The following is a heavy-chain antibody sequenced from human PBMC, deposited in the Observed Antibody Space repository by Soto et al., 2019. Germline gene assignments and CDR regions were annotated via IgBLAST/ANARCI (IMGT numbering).Heavy chain of an antibody. CDR2: ISSSSSYI. Sequence: PGGSLRLSCAASGFTFSSYSMNWVRQAPGKGLEWVSSISSSSSYIYYAESVKGRFTISRDNAKNSLYLQMNSLRAEDTAVYYCARPRRITIFGVVHNWFDPWGQGTLVTVSS. CDR1: GFTFSSYS. J-gene: IGHJ5*02. D-gene: IGHD3-3*01. V-gene: IGHV3-21*01. CDR3: ARPRRITIFGVVHNWFDP.